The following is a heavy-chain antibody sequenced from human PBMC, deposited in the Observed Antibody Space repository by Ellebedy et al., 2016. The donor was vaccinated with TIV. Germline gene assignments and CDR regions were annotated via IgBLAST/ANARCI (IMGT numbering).Heavy chain of an antibody. CDR3: AREIGRYYDSSGYYDY. D-gene: IGHD3-22*01. J-gene: IGHJ4*02. CDR2: INHSGST. Sequence: SETLSLTXAVYGGSFSGYYWSWIRQPPGKGLEWIGEINHSGSTNYNPSLKSRVTISVDTSKNQFSLKLSSVTAADTAVYYCAREIGRYYDSSGYYDYWGQGTLVTVSS. V-gene: IGHV4-34*01. CDR1: GGSFSGYY.